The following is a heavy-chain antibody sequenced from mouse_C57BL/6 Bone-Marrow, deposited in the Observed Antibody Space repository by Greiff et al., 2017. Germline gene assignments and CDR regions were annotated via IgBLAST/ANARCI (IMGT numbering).Heavy chain of an antibody. V-gene: IGHV14-1*01. CDR2: IDPEDGDT. Sequence: EVQLVESGAELVRPGASVKLSCTASGFNIKDYYMHWVKQRPEQGLEWIGRIDPEDGDTEYAPKFQGKATMTVDTSSSTAYMQLSSLTSEDSAVYYCARPYYSNYWYFDVWGTGTTVTVSS. CDR1: GFNIKDYY. D-gene: IGHD2-5*01. J-gene: IGHJ1*03. CDR3: ARPYYSNYWYFDV.